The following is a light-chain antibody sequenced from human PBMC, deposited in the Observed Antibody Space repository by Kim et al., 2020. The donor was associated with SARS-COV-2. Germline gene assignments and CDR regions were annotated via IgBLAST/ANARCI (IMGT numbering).Light chain of an antibody. CDR3: QKYNNVPLT. CDR1: EGTGDY. Sequence: SSVETTISITCRASEGTGDYVAWYQQKPGKLPNLLISAASTLREGVTSRFRGTRSGTHYTLTINSLQPEDVATYYCQKYNNVPLTFGGGTKVDIK. V-gene: IGKV1-27*01. CDR2: AAS. J-gene: IGKJ4*01.